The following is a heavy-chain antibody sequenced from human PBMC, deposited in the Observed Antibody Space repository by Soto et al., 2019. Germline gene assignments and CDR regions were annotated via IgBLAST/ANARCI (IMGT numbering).Heavy chain of an antibody. CDR1: GFNFSSYC. CDR3: ASLTFFGALIEGMDV. CDR2: ISSGSSPI. D-gene: IGHD3-3*01. J-gene: IGHJ6*02. V-gene: IGHV3-48*02. Sequence: GGSLRLSCAASGFNFSSYCMHWVRQAPGKGLEWVSYISSGSSPIYYADSVKGRFTISRDNAKNSLYLQMSSLRDEDTAVYYCASLTFFGALIEGMDVWGQGTTVTVSS.